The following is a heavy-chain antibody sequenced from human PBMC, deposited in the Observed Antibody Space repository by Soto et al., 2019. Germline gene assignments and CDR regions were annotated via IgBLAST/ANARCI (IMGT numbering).Heavy chain of an antibody. J-gene: IGHJ4*02. V-gene: IGHV1-18*01. CDR2: ISAYNGNT. CDR3: ARDIRSGGSLLIDY. D-gene: IGHD2-15*01. Sequence: XSVKVSCKASGYTFTSYGISWVRQAPGQGLEWMGWISAYNGNTNYAQKLQGRVTMTTDTSTSTAYMELRSLRSDDTAVYYCARDIRSGGSLLIDYWGQGTLVTVSS. CDR1: GYTFTSYG.